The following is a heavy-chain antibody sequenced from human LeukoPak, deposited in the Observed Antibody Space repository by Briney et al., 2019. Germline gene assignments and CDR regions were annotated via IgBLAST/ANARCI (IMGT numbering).Heavy chain of an antibody. Sequence: GSVRVSCKASGYTFTGYYMHWVRPAPGRGLEWMGWINPNSGGTNYVQQFQGRVTMTRDTSISTDYMELSRLRSDDTAVYYCARFSAYSSSWGDYWGQGPLLPVSS. D-gene: IGHD6-13*01. CDR3: ARFSAYSSSWGDY. V-gene: IGHV1-2*02. CDR2: INPNSGGT. CDR1: GYTFTGYY. J-gene: IGHJ4*02.